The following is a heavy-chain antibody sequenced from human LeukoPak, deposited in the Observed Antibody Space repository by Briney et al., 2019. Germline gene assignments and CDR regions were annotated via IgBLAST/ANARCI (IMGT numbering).Heavy chain of an antibody. J-gene: IGHJ4*02. Sequence: SQTLSLTCAISGDSVSSNNAAWNWIRQSPSRGLEWLGRTYYRSKWYNDYAVSVKSRITINPDTSKNQFSLQLNSVTPEDTAVYYCARATTSCSSTSCRVARLDYWGQGTLVTVSS. CDR2: TYYRSKWYN. V-gene: IGHV6-1*01. CDR1: GDSVSSNNAA. CDR3: ARATTSCSSTSCRVARLDY. D-gene: IGHD2-2*01.